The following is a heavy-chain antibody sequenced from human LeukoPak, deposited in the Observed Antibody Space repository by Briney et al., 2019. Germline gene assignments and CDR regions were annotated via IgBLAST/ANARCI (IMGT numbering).Heavy chain of an antibody. J-gene: IGHJ4*02. V-gene: IGHV3-30-3*01. CDR3: ARDSTPRHYDILTGYYTAVGYFDY. Sequence: GGSLRLSCAASGFTFSSYAMHWVRQAPGKGLEWVAVISYDGSNKYYADSVKGRFTISRDNSKNTLYLQMNSLRAEDTAVYYCARDSTPRHYDILTGYYTAVGYFDYWGQGTLVTVSS. CDR2: ISYDGSNK. CDR1: GFTFSSYA. D-gene: IGHD3-9*01.